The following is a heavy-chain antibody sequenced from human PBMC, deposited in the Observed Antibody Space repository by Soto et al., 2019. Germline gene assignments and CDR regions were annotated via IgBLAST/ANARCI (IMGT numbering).Heavy chain of an antibody. D-gene: IGHD4-17*01. CDR1: GFTFSSYA. CDR3: ARDATVTTTYGVDWYFDL. CDR2: ISYDGSNK. Sequence: GGSLRLSCAASGFTFSSYAMHWVRQAPGKGLECVAVISYDGSNKYYADSVKGRFTISRDNSKNTLYLQMNSLRAEDTAVYYCARDATVTTTYGVDWYFDLWGRGTLVTVSS. V-gene: IGHV3-30-3*01. J-gene: IGHJ2*01.